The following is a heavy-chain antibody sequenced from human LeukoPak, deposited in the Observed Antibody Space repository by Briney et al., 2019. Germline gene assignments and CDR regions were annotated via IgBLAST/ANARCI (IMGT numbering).Heavy chain of an antibody. Sequence: GXSVTVSFKASGFTFTSSAVQWVGQARGQRLEWIGWIVVGSGNTNYAQKFQERVTITRDMSTSTAYMELSSLRSEDTAVYYCAAVPNYYDSSGDGAFDIWGQGTMVTVSS. J-gene: IGHJ3*02. V-gene: IGHV1-58*01. CDR1: GFTFTSSA. CDR2: IVVGSGNT. D-gene: IGHD3-22*01. CDR3: AAVPNYYDSSGDGAFDI.